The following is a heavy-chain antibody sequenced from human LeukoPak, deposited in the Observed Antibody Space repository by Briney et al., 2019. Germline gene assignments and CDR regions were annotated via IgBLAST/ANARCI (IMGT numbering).Heavy chain of an antibody. CDR2: IYPGDSDT. CDR1: GYSFTSYW. CDR3: ARQPRYCSSTSCYRWFDP. D-gene: IGHD2-2*01. Sequence: GESLKISCKGSGYSFTSYWIGWVRQMPGKGLEWMGIIYPGDSDTRYSPSFQGQVTISADKSIGTAYLQWSSLKASDTAMYYCARQPRYCSSTSCYRWFDPWGQGTLVTVSS. J-gene: IGHJ5*02. V-gene: IGHV5-51*01.